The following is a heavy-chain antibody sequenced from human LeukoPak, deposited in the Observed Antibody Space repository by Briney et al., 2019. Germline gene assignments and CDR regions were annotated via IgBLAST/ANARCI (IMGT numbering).Heavy chain of an antibody. D-gene: IGHD6-19*01. CDR3: LRQGLGGAGR. CDR1: GFTFSTYW. V-gene: IGHV3-66*02. J-gene: IGHJ4*02. CDR2: IFSGYDT. Sequence: GGSLRLSCAASGFTFSTYWMHWVRQAPGKGLEWVSVIFSGYDTSYADSVKGRFTISRDSSKNTLFLQMNSLTPEDTAVYYCLRQGLGGAGRWGQGTLVTVSS.